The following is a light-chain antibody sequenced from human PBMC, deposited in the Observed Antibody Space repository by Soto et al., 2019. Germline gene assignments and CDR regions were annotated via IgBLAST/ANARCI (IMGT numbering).Light chain of an antibody. J-gene: IGKJ4*01. CDR1: QSVSSSY. CDR2: GAS. CDR3: QQYGSSPPVT. Sequence: EIVLTQSPGTLSLSPGERATLSCRASQSVSSSYLAWYQQKPGQAPRPLIYGASRRATGIPDRFSGSGSGTDFTLTISRLEPEDFAVYYGQQYGSSPPVTFGGGTKVEIK. V-gene: IGKV3-20*01.